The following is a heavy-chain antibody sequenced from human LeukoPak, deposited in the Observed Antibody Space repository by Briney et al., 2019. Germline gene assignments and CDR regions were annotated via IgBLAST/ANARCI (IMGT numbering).Heavy chain of an antibody. V-gene: IGHV1-3*03. D-gene: IGHD6-19*01. CDR2: INAGNGNT. J-gene: IGHJ4*02. Sequence: GASVKVSCKSTGYTYTSYAMHWVGQAPGQTGEWMGWINAGNGNTKYSQEFQGRVTITRDTSASTAYMELSSLRSEDMAVYYCARNAVAVLYYLDYWGQGTLVTVSS. CDR3: ARNAVAVLYYLDY. CDR1: GYTYTSYA.